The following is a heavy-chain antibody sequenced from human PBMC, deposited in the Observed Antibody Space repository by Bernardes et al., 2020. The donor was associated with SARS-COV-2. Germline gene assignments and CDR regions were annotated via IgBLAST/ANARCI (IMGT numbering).Heavy chain of an antibody. D-gene: IGHD5-18*01. J-gene: IGHJ3*02. V-gene: IGHV1-2*02. CDR2: INPNSGGT. Sequence: ASVKVSCKASGYTFTAYYIHWVRQAPGQGLEWMGWINPNSGGTNFAQKFQGRVTMTRDTSLSTAYLDLSRLRSDDTALYYCAGRDDSDFHAFVIWGQGTTVTGSS. CDR1: GYTFTAYY. CDR3: AGRDDSDFHAFVI.